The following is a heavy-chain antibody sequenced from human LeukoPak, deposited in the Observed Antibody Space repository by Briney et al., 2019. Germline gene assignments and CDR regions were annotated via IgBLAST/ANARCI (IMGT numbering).Heavy chain of an antibody. CDR2: IITDTGNP. J-gene: IGHJ4*02. V-gene: IGHV7-4-1*02. Sequence: GASVKVSCKASGDTFNNYAISWVRQAPGQGLEWMGGIITDTGNPTYAQGFTGRFVFSLDTSVSTAYLQISSLKAEDTAVYYCARLGTGDILTGYRLYYFDYWGQGTLVTVSS. CDR3: ARLGTGDILTGYRLYYFDY. CDR1: GDTFNNYA. D-gene: IGHD3-9*01.